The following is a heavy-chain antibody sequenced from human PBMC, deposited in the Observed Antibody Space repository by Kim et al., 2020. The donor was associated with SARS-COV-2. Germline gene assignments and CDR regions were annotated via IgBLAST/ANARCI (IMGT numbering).Heavy chain of an antibody. CDR3: ARELPTMVRGVISYYYYYYMDV. J-gene: IGHJ6*03. CDR1: GGSFSGYY. CDR2: INHSGST. V-gene: IGHV4-34*01. D-gene: IGHD3-10*01. Sequence: SETLSLTCAVYGGSFSGYYWSWIRQPPGKGLEWIGEINHSGSTNYNPSLKSRVTITVDTSKNQFSLKLSSVTAADTAVYYCARELPTMVRGVISYYYYYYMDVWGKGTTVTVSS.